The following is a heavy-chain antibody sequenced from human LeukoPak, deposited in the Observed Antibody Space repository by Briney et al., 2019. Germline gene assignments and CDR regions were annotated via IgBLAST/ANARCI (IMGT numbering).Heavy chain of an antibody. CDR2: VSHGGTS. CDR3: ARGIFYGGRKQYIWFDL. CDR1: GGPFRGFF. J-gene: IGHJ5*02. D-gene: IGHD2/OR15-2a*01. Sequence: PSETLSPTCAVSGGPFRGFFWSWIRQAPGKGLEWIAEVSHGGTSNYNPSLKSRITISVDTSKSQFSLKLTSVTAADTAVYYCARGIFYGGRKQYIWFDLWAQGTLVTVSS. V-gene: IGHV4-34*01.